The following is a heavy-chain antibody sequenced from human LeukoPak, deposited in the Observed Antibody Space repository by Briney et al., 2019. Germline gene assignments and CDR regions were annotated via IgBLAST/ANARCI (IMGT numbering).Heavy chain of an antibody. V-gene: IGHV4-30-2*01. CDR2: IYHSGST. Sequence: SSETLSLTCAVSGGSISGGGYSWSWIPQPPGKGLVWIGYIYHSGSTYYNPPLQSRVTISVDRSKNKLSLKLSSATAADTAVYYCARVKSRRWFGEVNLFDPGGQRTLVTVSS. J-gene: IGHJ5*02. CDR1: GGSISGGGYS. D-gene: IGHD3-10*01. CDR3: ARVKSRRWFGEVNLFDP.